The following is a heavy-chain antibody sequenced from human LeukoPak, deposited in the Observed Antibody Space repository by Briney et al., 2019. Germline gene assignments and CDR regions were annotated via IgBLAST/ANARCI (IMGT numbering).Heavy chain of an antibody. CDR3: ARDLGHSGYDLYDY. D-gene: IGHD5-12*01. CDR2: MKHDGNEK. V-gene: IGHV3-7*01. CDR1: GITFSKYW. Sequence: GGSLRLSCVDSGITFSKYWMNWVRQAPGKGLEWVANMKHDGNEKHYVDSVEGRSTISRDNAKSSLYLQMNNLRAEDTAVYYCARDLGHSGYDLYDYWGQGTLVTVSS. J-gene: IGHJ4*02.